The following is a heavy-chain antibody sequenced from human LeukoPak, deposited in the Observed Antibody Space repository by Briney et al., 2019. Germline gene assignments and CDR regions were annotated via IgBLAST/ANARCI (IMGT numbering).Heavy chain of an antibody. V-gene: IGHV4-39*07. J-gene: IGHJ5*02. CDR3: ARVQPSGWYDVGNWFDP. D-gene: IGHD6-19*01. CDR2: IYHSGST. CDR1: GVSISSSSYY. Sequence: SETLSLTCTVSGVSISSSSYYWGWIRQPPGKGLEWIGSIYHSGSTYYNPSLKSRVTISVDTSKNQFSLKLSSVTAADTAVYYCARVQPSGWYDVGNWFDPWGQGTLVTVSS.